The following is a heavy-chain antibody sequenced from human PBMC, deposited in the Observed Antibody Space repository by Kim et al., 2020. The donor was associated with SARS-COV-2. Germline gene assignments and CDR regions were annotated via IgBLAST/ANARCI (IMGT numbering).Heavy chain of an antibody. CDR3: ARGSTGYSSSWFDY. J-gene: IGHJ4*02. V-gene: IGHV1-18*01. D-gene: IGHD6-13*01. Sequence: QKHQGRVTMATDTATSTAYMEMRSLRSDDTAVYYCARGSTGYSSSWFDYWGQGTLVTVSS.